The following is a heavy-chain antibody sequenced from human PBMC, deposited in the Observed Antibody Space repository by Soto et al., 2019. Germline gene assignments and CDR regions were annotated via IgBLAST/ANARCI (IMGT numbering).Heavy chain of an antibody. CDR2: IIPLFGTT. J-gene: IGHJ5*02. CDR3: ARVRGSSWYNWFDL. CDR1: GGAFNSSG. D-gene: IGHD6-13*01. V-gene: IGHV1-69*13. Sequence: SVKVSCKVSGGAFNSSGISWVRQAPGQGLAWMGGIIPLFGTTNYARKLQGRVTITADESTSTVYMDLSSLTFDDTAVYYCARVRGSSWYNWFDLWGQGTLVTVSS.